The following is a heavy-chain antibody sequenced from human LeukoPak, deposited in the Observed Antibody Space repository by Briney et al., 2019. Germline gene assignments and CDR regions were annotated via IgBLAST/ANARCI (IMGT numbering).Heavy chain of an antibody. CDR2: ISYDGSNK. V-gene: IGHV3-30*04. Sequence: PGGSLRLSCAASGFTFSSYAMHWVRQAPGKGLEWVSVISYDGSNKYYADSVKGRFTISRDNFKNTLYLQMNSLRAEDKAVYYCARDILGGGSGSYNYWGQGTLVTVSS. CDR3: ARDILGGGSGSYNY. D-gene: IGHD3-10*01. J-gene: IGHJ4*02. CDR1: GFTFSSYA.